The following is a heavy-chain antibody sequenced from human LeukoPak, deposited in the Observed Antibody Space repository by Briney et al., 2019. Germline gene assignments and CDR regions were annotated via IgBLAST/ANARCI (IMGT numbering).Heavy chain of an antibody. CDR1: GYSISSGYY. CDR3: ARLSRYYDFWSGYYYFDY. V-gene: IGHV4-38-2*01. J-gene: IGHJ4*02. CDR2: IYHSGST. Sequence: PSETLSLTCAVSGYSISSGYYWGWIRQPPGKGLEWIGSIYHSGSTYYNPSLKSRVTISVDTSKNQFSLKLSSVTAADTAVYYCARLSRYYDFWSGYYYFDYWGQGTLVTVSS. D-gene: IGHD3-3*01.